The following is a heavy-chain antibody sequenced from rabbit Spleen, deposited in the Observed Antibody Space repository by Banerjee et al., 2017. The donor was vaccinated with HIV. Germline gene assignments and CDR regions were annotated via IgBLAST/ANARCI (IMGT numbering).Heavy chain of an antibody. Sequence: QEQLAESGGGLVKPEGSLTLTCKASGFSFNSGYDMCWVRQAPGKGLEWIACIYAGSSGSTYSATWAKGRFTISKTSSTTVTLQMTSLTAADTATYFCARDTGTSFSTYGMDLWGPGTLVTVS. V-gene: IGHV1S45*01. J-gene: IGHJ6*01. CDR2: IYAGSSGST. CDR1: GFSFNSGYD. D-gene: IGHD8-1*01. CDR3: ARDTGTSFSTYGMDL.